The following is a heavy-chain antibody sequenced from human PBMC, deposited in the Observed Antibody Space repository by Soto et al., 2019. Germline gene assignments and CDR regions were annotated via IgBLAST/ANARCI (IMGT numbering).Heavy chain of an antibody. D-gene: IGHD2-15*01. J-gene: IGHJ3*02. CDR2: ISGSGGST. CDR1: GFTFSSYA. V-gene: IGHV3-23*01. CDR3: ARNPVVVAAKLGAFAI. Sequence: GGSLRLSCAASGFTFSSYAMSWVRQAPGKGLEWVSAISGSGGSTYYADSVKGRFTISRDNSKNTLYLQMNSLRAEDTAVYYCARNPVVVAAKLGAFAIRDQGTTVTVSS.